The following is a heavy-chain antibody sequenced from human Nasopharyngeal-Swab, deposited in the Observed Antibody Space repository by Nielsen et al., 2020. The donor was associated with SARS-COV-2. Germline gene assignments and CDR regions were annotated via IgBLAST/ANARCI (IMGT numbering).Heavy chain of an antibody. D-gene: IGHD5-24*01. Sequence: GGSLRLSCAASGFTFSSYSMSWLRQAPGRGLEWLAHTKEDGTVTHYVDSVRGRFTVSRDNAKNSLFLQMNSLRAEDTAVYFCAREGRDGAVSSWGQGTLVTVSS. J-gene: IGHJ5*02. CDR3: AREGRDGAVSS. V-gene: IGHV3-7*03. CDR1: GFTFSSYS. CDR2: TKEDGTVT.